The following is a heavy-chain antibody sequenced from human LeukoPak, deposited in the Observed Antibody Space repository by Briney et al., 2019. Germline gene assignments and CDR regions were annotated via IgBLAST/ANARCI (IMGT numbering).Heavy chain of an antibody. V-gene: IGHV3-21*01. J-gene: IGHJ4*02. D-gene: IGHD3-22*01. CDR2: ISSSSSYI. Sequence: PGGSXRLSCAASGFTFSSYSMNWVRQAPGKGLEWVSSISSSSSYIYHADSVKGRFTISRDNAKNSLYLQMNSLRAEDTAVYYCARDSYYDSSGYYLYYFDYWGQGTLVTVSS. CDR3: ARDSYYDSSGYYLYYFDY. CDR1: GFTFSSYS.